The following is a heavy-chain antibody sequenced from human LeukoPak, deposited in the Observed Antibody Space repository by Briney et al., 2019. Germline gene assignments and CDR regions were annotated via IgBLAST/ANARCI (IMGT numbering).Heavy chain of an antibody. CDR3: ARGGYSNGERDY. CDR2: IYYSGST. V-gene: IGHV4-30-4*01. D-gene: IGHD4-11*01. Sequence: SQTLSLTCAVSGGSISSGDYYWSWIRQPPGKGLEWIGYIYYSGSTYYIPSLKSRVTISVDTSKNQFSLKLSSVTAADTAVYYCARGGYSNGERDYWGQGTLVTVSS. CDR1: GGSISSGDYY. J-gene: IGHJ4*02.